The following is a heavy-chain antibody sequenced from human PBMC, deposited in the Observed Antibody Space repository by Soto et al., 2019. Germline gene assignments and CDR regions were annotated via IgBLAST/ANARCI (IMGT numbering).Heavy chain of an antibody. Sequence: ASVKVSCKASGYSFIGYHMHWVRQAPGQGLEWMGIINPSGGSTNHAQKFQGRVTMTRDTSTSTFYMELNSLRSDDTAVYYCARDNSIAAAGSWWFDPWGQGTLVTVSS. CDR3: ARDNSIAAAGSWWFDP. J-gene: IGHJ5*02. CDR1: GYSFIGYH. CDR2: INPSGGST. V-gene: IGHV1-46*01. D-gene: IGHD6-13*01.